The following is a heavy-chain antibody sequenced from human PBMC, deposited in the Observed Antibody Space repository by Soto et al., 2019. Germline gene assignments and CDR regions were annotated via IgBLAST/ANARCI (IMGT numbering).Heavy chain of an antibody. J-gene: IGHJ6*02. D-gene: IGHD3-9*01. CDR2: IYYSGST. CDR1: GGSVSSGSYY. Sequence: SETLSLTCTVCGGSVSSGSYYWSWIRQPPGKGLEWIGYIYYSGSTNYNPSLKSRVTISVDTSKNQFSLKLSSVTAADTAVYYCARDRVGYAILTGYKAYYYGMEVWGQGTTVTVSS. CDR3: ARDRVGYAILTGYKAYYYGMEV. V-gene: IGHV4-61*01.